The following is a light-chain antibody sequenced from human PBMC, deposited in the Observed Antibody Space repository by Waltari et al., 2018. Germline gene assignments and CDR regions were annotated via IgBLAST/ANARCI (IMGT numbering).Light chain of an antibody. CDR3: GTWDSSLSGAV. CDR1: SSNIGNNY. V-gene: IGLV1-51*02. J-gene: IGLJ7*01. CDR2: ENP. Sequence: QSVLTQPPSVSAAPGQRVTISCSGGSSNIGNNYVSWYRQFPGTAPKLLIYENPARPSGIPCRFSGSKSGTSATLDITGLQAGDEADYYCGTWDSSLSGAVFGGGTHLTVL.